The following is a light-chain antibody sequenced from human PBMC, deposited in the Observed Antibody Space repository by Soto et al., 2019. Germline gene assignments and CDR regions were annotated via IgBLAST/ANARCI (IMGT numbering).Light chain of an antibody. CDR3: QQYNSYSSRT. V-gene: IGKV1-5*01. J-gene: IGKJ2*01. Sequence: DIQMTQSPSTLSASVGDRVTITCRASQSISSWLAWYQQKPGKAPKLLIYDASSLESGVPSRFSGSGSGTEFTLTISSLQPDDFATYYCQQYNSYSSRTFGQGTELEIK. CDR2: DAS. CDR1: QSISSW.